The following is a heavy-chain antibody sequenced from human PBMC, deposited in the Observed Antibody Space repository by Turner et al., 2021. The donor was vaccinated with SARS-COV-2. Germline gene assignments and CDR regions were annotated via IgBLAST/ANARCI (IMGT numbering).Heavy chain of an antibody. D-gene: IGHD2-21*02. CDR1: GGSFSGYY. CDR2: INHSGST. J-gene: IGHJ4*02. Sequence: QVQLQQWGAGLLKPSETLSLTCAVYGGSFSGYYWSWIRQPPGKGVEWIGEINHSGSTNYNPSLKSRVTISVDTSKNQFSLKLSSVTAADTAVYYCARGPYAVTGPFDYWGQGTLVTVSS. V-gene: IGHV4-34*01. CDR3: ARGPYAVTGPFDY.